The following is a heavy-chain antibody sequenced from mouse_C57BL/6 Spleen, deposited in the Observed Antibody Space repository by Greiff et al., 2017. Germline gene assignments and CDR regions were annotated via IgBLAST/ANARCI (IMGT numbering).Heavy chain of an antibody. V-gene: IGHV3-6*01. Sequence: EVQLQESGPGLVKPSQSLSLTCSVTGYSITSGYYWNWIRQFPGNKLEWMGYISYDGSNIHNPSIKNRISITRDTSKTQFFLKLNSVTTEDAATYYCARGSNYYFDYWGQGTTLTVSS. J-gene: IGHJ2*01. D-gene: IGHD2-5*01. CDR1: GYSITSGYY. CDR2: ISYDGSN. CDR3: ARGSNYYFDY.